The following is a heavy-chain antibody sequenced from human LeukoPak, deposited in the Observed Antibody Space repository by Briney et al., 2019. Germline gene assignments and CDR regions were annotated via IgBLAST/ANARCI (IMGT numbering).Heavy chain of an antibody. J-gene: IGHJ3*02. D-gene: IGHD3-3*01. CDR2: INADNGNT. CDR3: ARGNSYYDFSFDI. Sequence: GASVKVSCKASGYSFTNYAMHWVRQSPGQRLEWMGWINADNGNTRYSQEVQGRVTITRDTSASTAYMELSSLRSEDMALYYCARGNSYYDFSFDIWGQGTMVTVSS. V-gene: IGHV1-3*03. CDR1: GYSFTNYA.